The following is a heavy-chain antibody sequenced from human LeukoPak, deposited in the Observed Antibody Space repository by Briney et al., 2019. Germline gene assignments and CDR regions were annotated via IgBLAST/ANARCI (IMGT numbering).Heavy chain of an antibody. CDR1: GFTFSSYA. V-gene: IGHV3-23*01. J-gene: IGHJ1*01. Sequence: GGSLRLSCAASGFTFSSYAMSWVRQAPGKGLELVSAISGSGGSTYYADSVKGRFTISRDNSKNTLYLQMNSLRAEDTAVYYCAKVPSLTDNYVYFQHWGQGTLVTVSS. CDR3: AKVPSLTDNYVYFQH. CDR2: ISGSGGST. D-gene: IGHD4-11*01.